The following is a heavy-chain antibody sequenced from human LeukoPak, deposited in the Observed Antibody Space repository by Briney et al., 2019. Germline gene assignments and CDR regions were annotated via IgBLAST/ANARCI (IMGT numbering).Heavy chain of an antibody. V-gene: IGHV1-18*01. D-gene: IGHD1-26*01. CDR2: ISAYNGDT. J-gene: IGHJ6*03. Sequence: VASVKVSCKASGYTFSSYGISWVRQAPGEGLEWMGWISAYNGDTNYAQNLQGRVTMTTDTSTSTAYMELRSLRSDDTAVYYCARRVGAAHYYYYYMDVWGKGTTVTISS. CDR1: GYTFSSYG. CDR3: ARRVGAAHYYYYYMDV.